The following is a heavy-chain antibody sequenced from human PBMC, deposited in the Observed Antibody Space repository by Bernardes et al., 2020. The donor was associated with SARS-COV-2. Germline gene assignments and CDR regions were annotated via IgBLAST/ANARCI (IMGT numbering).Heavy chain of an antibody. CDR1: GGSISSGGYY. V-gene: IGHV4-31*03. Sequence: SETLSLTCTVSGGSISSGGYYWSWIRQHPGKGLEWIGYIYYSGSTYYNPSLKSRVTISVDTSKNQFSLKLSSVTAADTAVYYCARDGGALYYDSSGYYGAFDIWGQGTMVTVSS. J-gene: IGHJ3*02. CDR3: ARDGGALYYDSSGYYGAFDI. CDR2: IYYSGST. D-gene: IGHD3-22*01.